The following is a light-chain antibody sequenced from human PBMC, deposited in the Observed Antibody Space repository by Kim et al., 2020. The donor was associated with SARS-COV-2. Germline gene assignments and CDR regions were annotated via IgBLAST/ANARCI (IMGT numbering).Light chain of an antibody. Sequence: ASTGDRITITCRASQGISSYLAWYQQKPGKAPKLLIYAASTLQSGVPSRFSGSGSGTDFTLTISCLQSEDFATYYCQQYYSYPRTFGQGTKVDIK. V-gene: IGKV1-8*01. CDR3: QQYYSYPRT. CDR1: QGISSY. CDR2: AAS. J-gene: IGKJ1*01.